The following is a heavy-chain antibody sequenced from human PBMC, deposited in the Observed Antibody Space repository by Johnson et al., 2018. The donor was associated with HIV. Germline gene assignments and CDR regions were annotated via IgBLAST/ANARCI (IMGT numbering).Heavy chain of an antibody. V-gene: IGHV3-66*01. CDR3: ASESRWKYAGGDL. Sequence: QLVESGGDLVQPGGSLRLSCAASGINVSSIYMSWVRQAPGKGLEWVSVLYRGGYTYYADSVKGRFTVSRDNSKNTLYLQRNSLRTEDTAVYYCASESRWKYAGGDLWGQGTLVTVSS. CDR2: LYRGGYT. D-gene: IGHD1-7*01. CDR1: GINVSSIY. J-gene: IGHJ3*01.